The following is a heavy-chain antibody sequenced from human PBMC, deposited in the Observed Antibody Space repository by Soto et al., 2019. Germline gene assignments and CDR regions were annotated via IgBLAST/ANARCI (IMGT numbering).Heavy chain of an antibody. CDR3: ARIQRAYSRSDNDY. D-gene: IGHD6-6*01. J-gene: IGHJ4*02. Sequence: SETLSLTCAVYGGSFSGYYWSWIRQPPGKGLEWIGEINHSGSTNYNPSLKSRVTISVDTSKNQFSLKLSSVTAADTAVYYCARIQRAYSRSDNDYWGQGTLVTVSS. CDR1: GGSFSGYY. V-gene: IGHV4-34*01. CDR2: INHSGST.